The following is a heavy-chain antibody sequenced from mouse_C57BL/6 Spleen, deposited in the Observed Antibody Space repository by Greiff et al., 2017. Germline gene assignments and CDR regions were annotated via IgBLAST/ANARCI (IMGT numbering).Heavy chain of an antibody. Sequence: EVHLVESGGGLVKPGGSLKLSCAASGFTFSSYTMSWVRQTPEKRLEWVATISGGGGNTYYPDSVKGRFTISRDNAKNTLYLQMSSLRSEDTALYYCARLGYGNYVDYWGQGTTLTVSS. J-gene: IGHJ2*01. CDR3: ARLGYGNYVDY. CDR1: GFTFSSYT. D-gene: IGHD2-1*01. V-gene: IGHV5-9*01. CDR2: ISGGGGNT.